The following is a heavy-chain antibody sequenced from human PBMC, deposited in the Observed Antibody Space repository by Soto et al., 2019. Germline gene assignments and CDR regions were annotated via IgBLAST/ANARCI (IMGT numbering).Heavy chain of an antibody. V-gene: IGHV4-34*01. CDR3: ARDGVSSTEYTWNYGTYFDY. J-gene: IGHJ4*02. D-gene: IGHD1-7*01. CDR1: GGSFSGYY. CDR2: INHSGST. Sequence: SETLSLTCAVYGGSFSGYYWSWIRQPPGKGLEWIGEINHSGSTNYNPSLKSRVTISVDTSKNQFSLRLNSVTAADTAMYYCARDGVSSTEYTWNYGTYFDYWGQGALVTVSS.